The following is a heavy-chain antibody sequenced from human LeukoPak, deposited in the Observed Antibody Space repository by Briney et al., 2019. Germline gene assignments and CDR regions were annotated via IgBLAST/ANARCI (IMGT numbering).Heavy chain of an antibody. V-gene: IGHV1-2*02. D-gene: IGHD6-19*01. J-gene: IGHJ4*02. CDR3: ARVCPMYSSGWFDY. CDR2: INPNSGGT. CDR1: GYTFTGYY. Sequence: ASVKVSCKASGYTFTGYYMHWVRQAPGQGLEWMGWINPNSGGTNYAQKFQGRVTMTRDTSISTAYMELSRLRSDDTAVYYCARVCPMYSSGWFDYWGQGTLVTVSS.